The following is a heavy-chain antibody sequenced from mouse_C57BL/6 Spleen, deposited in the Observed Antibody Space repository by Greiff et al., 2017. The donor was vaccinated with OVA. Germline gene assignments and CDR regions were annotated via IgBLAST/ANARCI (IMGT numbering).Heavy chain of an antibody. J-gene: IGHJ3*01. CDR3: TPPLPRTGFAY. CDR2: IDPENGDT. D-gene: IGHD6-1*01. CDR1: GFNIKDDY. Sequence: EVKLQESGAELVRPGASVKLSCTASGFNIKDDYMHWVKQRPEQGLEWIGWIDPENGDTEYASKFQGKATITADTSSNTAYLQLSSLTSEDTAVYYCTPPLPRTGFAYWGQGTLVTVSA. V-gene: IGHV14-4*01.